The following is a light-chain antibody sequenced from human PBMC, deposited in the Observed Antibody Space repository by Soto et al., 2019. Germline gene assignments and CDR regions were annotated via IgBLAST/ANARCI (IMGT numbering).Light chain of an antibody. CDR2: GNT. Sequence: QSVLTQPPSVSGAPGQRVTISCTGSSSNIGAGYDVQWYQQLPGTAPKLLIYGNTNRPSGVPDRFSGSKSGTSASLAITGLQAEDEAYYYCHSYDSSLSGWVFGGGTKVTVL. CDR1: SSNIGAGYD. V-gene: IGLV1-40*01. CDR3: HSYDSSLSGWV. J-gene: IGLJ3*02.